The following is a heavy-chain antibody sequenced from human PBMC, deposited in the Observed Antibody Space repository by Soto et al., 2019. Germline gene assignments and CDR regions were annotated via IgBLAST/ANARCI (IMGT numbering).Heavy chain of an antibody. Sequence: QVQLVQSGAEVKKPGASVKVSCKASGYTFTSYGISWVRQAPGQGLEWMGWISAYNGNTNYAQKLQGRVTMTTDTSTSTAYMELRSLKSDDTAVYYCAIDGAYDFWSGSTYYYDGMYGWGQGTTVTVSS. V-gene: IGHV1-18*01. CDR3: AIDGAYDFWSGSTYYYDGMYG. CDR1: GYTFTSYG. D-gene: IGHD3-3*01. CDR2: ISAYNGNT. J-gene: IGHJ6*02.